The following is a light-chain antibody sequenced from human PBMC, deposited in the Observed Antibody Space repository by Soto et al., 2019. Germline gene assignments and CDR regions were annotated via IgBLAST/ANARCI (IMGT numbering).Light chain of an antibody. CDR3: QQYNDYSPWT. Sequence: DIQMTQSPSTLSASVGDRVTITCRASQSINIWLAWYQQKPGQAPKLLIYKASSLESGVPSRFSGSGSGTEFTLTISSLQPDDFATYYCQQYNDYSPWTFGQGTKVEIK. V-gene: IGKV1-5*03. CDR1: QSINIW. J-gene: IGKJ1*01. CDR2: KAS.